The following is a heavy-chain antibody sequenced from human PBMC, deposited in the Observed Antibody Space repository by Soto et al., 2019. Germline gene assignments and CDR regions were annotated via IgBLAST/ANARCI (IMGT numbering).Heavy chain of an antibody. CDR1: GFTFSSYG. CDR2: ISYDGSNK. V-gene: IGHV3-30*18. Sequence: QVQLVESGGGVVQSGRSLRLSCAASGFTFSSYGMHWVRQAPGKGLEWVAVISYDGSNKYYADSVKGRFTISRDNSKNTLYLQMNSLRAEDTAVYYCAKGGGGVDYYGMDVW. J-gene: IGHJ6*01. CDR3: AKGGGGVDYYGMDV. D-gene: IGHD3-16*01.